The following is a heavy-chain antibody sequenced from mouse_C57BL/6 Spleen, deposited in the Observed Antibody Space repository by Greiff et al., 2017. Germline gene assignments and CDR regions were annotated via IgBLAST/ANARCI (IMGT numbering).Heavy chain of an antibody. CDR3: ARAQFWYFDV. V-gene: IGHV1-61*01. CDR2: IYPSDSET. J-gene: IGHJ1*03. Sequence: VQLQQPGAELVRPGSSVKLSCKASGYTFTSYWMAWVKQRPGQGLEWIGNIYPSDSETHYNQKFQDKATLTVDKSSSTAYMQLSSLTSEDSAVYYCARAQFWYFDVWGTGTTVTVSS. CDR1: GYTFTSYW.